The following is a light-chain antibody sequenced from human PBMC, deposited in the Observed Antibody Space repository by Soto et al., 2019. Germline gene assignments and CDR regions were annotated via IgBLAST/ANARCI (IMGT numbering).Light chain of an antibody. CDR3: QQYNSYSPET. V-gene: IGKV1-5*01. CDR1: QSISSW. Sequence: DIQMTQSPSTLSASVGDRVTITCRASQSISSWFAWYQQKPGKAPKLLIYDASSLESGVPSRFSGSGSGTEFTLTISSLQPDDFATYYCQQYNSYSPETFGQGTKVEIK. CDR2: DAS. J-gene: IGKJ1*01.